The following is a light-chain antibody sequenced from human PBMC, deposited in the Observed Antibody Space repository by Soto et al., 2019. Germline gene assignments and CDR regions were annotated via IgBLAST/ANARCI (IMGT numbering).Light chain of an antibody. CDR1: QSLNSD. CDR2: GAS. V-gene: IGKV3-15*01. CDR3: QQYNSWPLT. Sequence: ETVMTQSPATLSMSPGERATLSCRASQSLNSDLAWYQHKPVQAPRLLIYGASTRAIGIPGRFSGSGSGTEFTVTISSLQSEDFAVYYCQQYNSWPLTFGGGTKVDIK. J-gene: IGKJ4*01.